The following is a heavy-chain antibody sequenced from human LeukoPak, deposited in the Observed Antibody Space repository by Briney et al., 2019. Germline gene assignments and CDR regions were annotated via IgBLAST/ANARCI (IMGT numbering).Heavy chain of an antibody. D-gene: IGHD5-24*01. CDR2: IFSNGDT. CDR1: EFTLSRNY. Sequence: SGGSLRLSCTASEFTLSRNYMLWVRQAPGKGLEWVSLIFSNGDTHYADSVKGRFTISRDTSKNTVYLQMNSLRVEDTAMYYCTRDQMNYWGQGTLVTVSS. V-gene: IGHV3-53*01. J-gene: IGHJ4*02. CDR3: TRDQMNY.